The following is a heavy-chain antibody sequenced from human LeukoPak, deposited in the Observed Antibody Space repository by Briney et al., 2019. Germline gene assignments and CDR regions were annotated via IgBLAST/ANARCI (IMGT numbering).Heavy chain of an antibody. J-gene: IGHJ4*02. CDR2: INQSGSI. Sequence: SETLSLTCAVYGGSFSGYYWNWIRQPPGKGLEWIGEINQSGSIKYSPSLKSRVTISVDTSKNQFSLKLSSVTAADTALYYCARWERGVFDYWGQGTLVTVSS. V-gene: IGHV4-34*01. D-gene: IGHD1-26*01. CDR3: ARWERGVFDY. CDR1: GGSFSGYY.